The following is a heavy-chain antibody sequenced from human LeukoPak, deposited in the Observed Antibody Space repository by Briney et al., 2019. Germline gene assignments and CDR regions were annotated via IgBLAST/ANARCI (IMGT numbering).Heavy chain of an antibody. V-gene: IGHV3-7*03. D-gene: IGHD6-13*01. Sequence: PGGSLRLSCAASGFTFSSYWMSWVRQAPGKGLEWVANIKQDGSEKYYADSGKGRFTISRDNAKNSLYLQMNSLIDEDTAVYYCASGGGGKSSSWRYYYYYGMDVWGQGTTVTVSS. CDR2: IKQDGSEK. CDR3: ASGGGGKSSSWRYYYYYGMDV. J-gene: IGHJ6*02. CDR1: GFTFSSYW.